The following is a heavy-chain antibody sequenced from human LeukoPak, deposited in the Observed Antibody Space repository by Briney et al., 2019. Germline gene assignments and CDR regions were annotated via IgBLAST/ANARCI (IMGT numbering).Heavy chain of an antibody. D-gene: IGHD2-2*01. J-gene: IGHJ4*02. Sequence: GGSLRLSCAASGFTFSSYAMTWVRQAPGKGLEWVSAISTTGGGTYYADSVKGRFTISRDNSKNTLYLQMNSLRAEDTAVYPCAKDRGDCSSTSCYLSDWGQGTLVTVSS. CDR2: ISTTGGGT. CDR3: AKDRGDCSSTSCYLSD. CDR1: GFTFSSYA. V-gene: IGHV3-23*01.